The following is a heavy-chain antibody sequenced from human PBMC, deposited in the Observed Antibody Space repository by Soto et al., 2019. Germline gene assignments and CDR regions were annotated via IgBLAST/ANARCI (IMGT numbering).Heavy chain of an antibody. Sequence: SETLSLTCTVSGDSISSYYWSWIRQPAGKGMEWIGRIHTTENTNYNPSLKSRVTMSIDTSKNQFSLKLSSLTAADTAVYYCARALSSAAGLYFDYWGQGTRVTVSS. D-gene: IGHD6-13*01. CDR2: IHTTENT. J-gene: IGHJ4*02. CDR1: GDSISSYY. V-gene: IGHV4-4*07. CDR3: ARALSSAAGLYFDY.